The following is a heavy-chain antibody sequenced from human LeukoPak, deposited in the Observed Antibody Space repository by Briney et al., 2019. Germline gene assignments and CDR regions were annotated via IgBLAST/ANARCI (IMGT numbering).Heavy chain of an antibody. CDR2: IYYSGST. CDR3: ARDVYYGSGGYFDY. V-gene: IGHV4-61*01. CDR1: GGSISSGSYY. D-gene: IGHD3-10*01. J-gene: IGHJ4*02. Sequence: SGTLSLTCTVSGGSISSGSYYWSWIRQPPGKGLEWIGYIYYSGSTNYNPSLKSRVTISVDTSKNQFSLKLSSVTAADTAVYYCARDVYYGSGGYFDYWGQGTLVTVSS.